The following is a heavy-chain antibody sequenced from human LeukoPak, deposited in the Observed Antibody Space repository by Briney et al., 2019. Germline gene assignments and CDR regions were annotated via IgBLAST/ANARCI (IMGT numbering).Heavy chain of an antibody. CDR3: ARGHGKSYYFDY. CDR2: INPNGGST. V-gene: IGHV1-46*01. J-gene: IGHJ4*02. CDR1: GYTFTYYY. Sequence: RASVKVSCKASGYTFTYYYIHWVRQAPGHGLEWMGLINPNGGSTDYAQKFQGRVTMTRDTSTSTVFMELSSLRSEDTAVYYCARGHGKSYYFDYWGQGTLVTVSS.